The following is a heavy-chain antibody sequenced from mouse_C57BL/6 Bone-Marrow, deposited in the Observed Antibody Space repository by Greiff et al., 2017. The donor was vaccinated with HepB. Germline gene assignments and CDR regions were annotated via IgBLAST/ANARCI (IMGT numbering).Heavy chain of an antibody. CDR3: ARDWGGNYLWFAY. V-gene: IGHV3-6*01. CDR2: ISYDGSN. CDR1: GYSITSGYY. Sequence: EVKLMESGPGLVKPSQSLSLTCSVTGYSITSGYYWNWIRQFPGNKLEWMGYISYDGSNNYNPSLKNRISITRDTSKNQFFLKLNSVTTEDTATYYCARDWGGNYLWFAYWGQGTLVTVSA. D-gene: IGHD2-1*01. J-gene: IGHJ3*01.